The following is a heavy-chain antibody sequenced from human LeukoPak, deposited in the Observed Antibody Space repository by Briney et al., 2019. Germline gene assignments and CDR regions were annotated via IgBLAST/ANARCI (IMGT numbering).Heavy chain of an antibody. Sequence: GGSLRLPCGASGFTFSSYGMHWVRQAPGKGLEWVAVISYDGSNKYYADSVKGRFTISRDNSKNTLYLRMISLRAEDTAVYYCAKSRDTAMGYFDYWGQGTLVTVSS. CDR2: ISYDGSNK. D-gene: IGHD5-18*01. J-gene: IGHJ4*02. V-gene: IGHV3-30*18. CDR3: AKSRDTAMGYFDY. CDR1: GFTFSSYG.